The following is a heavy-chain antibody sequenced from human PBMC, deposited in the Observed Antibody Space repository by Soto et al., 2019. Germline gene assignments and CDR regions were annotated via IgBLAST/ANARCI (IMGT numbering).Heavy chain of an antibody. J-gene: IGHJ6*02. CDR2: IYYSGST. Sequence: QVQLQESGPGLVKPSQTLSLTCTASGGSISSGAYYWNWIRQHPGKGLEWIGYIYYSGSTYYNPSLKSRVTISVDTSNNQFSLKLSSVTAADTALYYCARDIVPAVSMSGMDVWGQGTTVTVSS. D-gene: IGHD2-2*01. CDR3: ARDIVPAVSMSGMDV. V-gene: IGHV4-31*03. CDR1: GGSISSGAYY.